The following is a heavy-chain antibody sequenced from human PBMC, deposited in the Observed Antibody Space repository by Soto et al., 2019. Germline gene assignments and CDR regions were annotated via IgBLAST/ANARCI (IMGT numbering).Heavy chain of an antibody. J-gene: IGHJ4*02. D-gene: IGHD2-21*01. CDR1: GGSISSSNW. CDR3: ARDSGGGAAY. CDR2: IYHTGST. Sequence: QVQLQGSGPGLVKPSGTLSLTCAVSGGSISSSNWWSWVRQPPGKGLEWIGEIYHTGSTTYNPSLSSRVTISVDKSKHHFSPERSSVTAADTAVSYCARDSGGGAAYWGQGTLVTVSS. V-gene: IGHV4-4*02.